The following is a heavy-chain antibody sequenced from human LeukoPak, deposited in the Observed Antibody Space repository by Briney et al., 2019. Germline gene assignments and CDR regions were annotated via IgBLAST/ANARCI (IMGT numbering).Heavy chain of an antibody. CDR2: IYYSGST. CDR1: GGSISSYY. D-gene: IGHD3-10*01. V-gene: IGHV4-59*12. CDR3: ARLRYYYGSGSY. J-gene: IGHJ4*02. Sequence: SETLSLTCTVSGGSISSYYWSWIRQPPGKGLEWIGYIYYSGSTNYNPSLKSRVTISVDTSKNQFSLKLSSVTAADTAVYYCARLRYYYGSGSYWGQGTLVTVSS.